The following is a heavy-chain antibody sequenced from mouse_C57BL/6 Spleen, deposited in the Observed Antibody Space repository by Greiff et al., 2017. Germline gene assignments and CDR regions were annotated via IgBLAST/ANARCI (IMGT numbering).Heavy chain of an antibody. V-gene: IGHV1-64*01. CDR1: GYTFTSYW. J-gene: IGHJ4*01. D-gene: IGHD2-12*01. Sequence: QVQLKQPGAELVKPGASVKLSCKASGYTFTSYWMHWVKQRPGQGLEWIGMIHPNSGSTNYNEKFKSKATLTVDKSSSTAYMQLSSLTSEDSAVYYCARGYSPYYYAMDYWGQGTSVTVSS. CDR2: IHPNSGST. CDR3: ARGYSPYYYAMDY.